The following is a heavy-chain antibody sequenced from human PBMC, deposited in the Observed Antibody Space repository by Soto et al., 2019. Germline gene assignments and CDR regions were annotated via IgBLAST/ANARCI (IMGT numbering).Heavy chain of an antibody. CDR2: IYHSGST. J-gene: IGHJ5*02. Sequence: SETLSLTCAVSGGSISSGGYSWSWIRQPPGKGLEWIGYIYHSGSTYYNPSLKSRVTISVDRSKNQFSLKLSSVTAADTAVYYCARASTYYYDSSGYSPYNWFGPWGQGTLVTVSS. D-gene: IGHD3-22*01. CDR1: GGSISSGGYS. CDR3: ARASTYYYDSSGYSPYNWFGP. V-gene: IGHV4-30-2*01.